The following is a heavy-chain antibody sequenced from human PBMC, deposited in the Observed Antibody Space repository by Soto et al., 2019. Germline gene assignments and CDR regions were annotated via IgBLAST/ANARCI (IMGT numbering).Heavy chain of an antibody. CDR3: ARVGPKVALPVGYFDY. CDR2: IIPIFGTA. Sequence: ASVKVSCTASGGTFSSYAISWVRQAPGQGLEWMGGIIPIFGTANYAQKFQGRVTITADESTSTAYMELSSLRSEDTAVYYCARVGPKVALPVGYFDYWGQGTLVTVSS. V-gene: IGHV1-69*13. D-gene: IGHD5-12*01. CDR1: GGTFSSYA. J-gene: IGHJ4*02.